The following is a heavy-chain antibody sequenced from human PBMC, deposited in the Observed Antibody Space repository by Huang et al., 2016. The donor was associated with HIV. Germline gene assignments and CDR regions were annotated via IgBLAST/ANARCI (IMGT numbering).Heavy chain of an antibody. CDR3: ARGGGIQLWLLGYYYMDV. V-gene: IGHV1-18*01. J-gene: IGHJ6*03. CDR1: GYTFSSFG. CDR2: ISVYNGNT. Sequence: QVQLVQSGAEVKKPGASVKVSCKASGYTFSSFGISWVRQAPGQGCAWVGWISVYNGNTKFAQKFQGRRTMTTDTATSTAYMELRSLRSDDTAVYYCARGGGIQLWLLGYYYMDVWGNGTTVTVSS. D-gene: IGHD5-18*01.